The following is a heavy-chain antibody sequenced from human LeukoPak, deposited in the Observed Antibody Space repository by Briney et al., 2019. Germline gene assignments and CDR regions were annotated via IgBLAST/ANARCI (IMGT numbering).Heavy chain of an antibody. J-gene: IGHJ4*02. CDR1: GFTFSDYY. CDR2: ISGDGSPI. CDR3: AKRSAESSGYFDY. V-gene: IGHV3-11*01. D-gene: IGHD6-19*01. Sequence: GGSLRLSCVASGFTFSDYYMSWLRQLPGKGLEWISYISGDGSPIYYADSVKGRFTISRDNAKNSLYLQMNSLRAEDTAVYYCAKRSAESSGYFDYWGQGTLVTVSS.